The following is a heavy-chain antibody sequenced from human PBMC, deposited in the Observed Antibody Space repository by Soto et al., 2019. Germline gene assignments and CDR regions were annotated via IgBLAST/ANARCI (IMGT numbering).Heavy chain of an antibody. D-gene: IGHD3-9*01. Sequence: RRDPGRALEWVAGISWNSGNIDFGDSVKGRFTISRDNAKNSLYLQMNSLRLEDTAVSFCAKDPYDSLAAYNNWFDPWGQGTLVTVSS. J-gene: IGHJ5*02. CDR3: AKDPYDSLAAYNNWFDP. V-gene: IGHV3-9*01. CDR2: ISWNSGNI.